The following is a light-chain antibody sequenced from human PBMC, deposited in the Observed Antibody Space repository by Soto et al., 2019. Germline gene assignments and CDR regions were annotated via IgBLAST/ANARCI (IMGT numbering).Light chain of an antibody. V-gene: IGKV1-33*01. J-gene: IGKJ3*01. CDR3: QHYDNLPPFT. Sequence: DIQMTQSPSSLSASVGDRVTITCQASQDIRKYLNWYQQKPGRAPKLLIYGASNLETGVPSRFIGSGYGPDFTFTISILQPEDIATYYCQHYDNLPPFTFGPGTKVALK. CDR1: QDIRKY. CDR2: GAS.